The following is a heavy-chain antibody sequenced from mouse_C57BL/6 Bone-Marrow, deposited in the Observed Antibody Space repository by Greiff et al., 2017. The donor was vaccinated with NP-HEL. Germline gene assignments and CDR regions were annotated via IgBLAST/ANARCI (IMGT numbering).Heavy chain of an antibody. V-gene: IGHV14-4*01. CDR3: TTYYYAMDY. J-gene: IGHJ4*01. CDR2: IDPENGDT. CDR1: GFNIKDDY. Sequence: EVQRVESGAELVRPGASVKLSCTASGFNIKDDYMHWVKQRPEQGLEWIGWIDPENGDTEYASEFQGKATITADTSSNTAYLQLSSLTSEDTAVYYCTTYYYAMDYWGQGTSVTVSS.